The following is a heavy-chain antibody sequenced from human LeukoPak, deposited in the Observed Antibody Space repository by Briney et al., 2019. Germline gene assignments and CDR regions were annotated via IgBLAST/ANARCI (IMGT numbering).Heavy chain of an antibody. J-gene: IGHJ4*02. CDR1: GYTLARYG. V-gene: IGHV1-18*01. CDR3: ARCFEGSYIDY. CDR2: ISAYKGNT. D-gene: IGHD3-10*01. Sequence: ASLKDSCKASGYTLARYGISWVRQAAGQGLEWMEWISAYKGNTNPAQKLQGRVTMTTDTSTSTAYMELRSLRADDTAEYYCARCFEGSYIDYWGQGTLVTASS.